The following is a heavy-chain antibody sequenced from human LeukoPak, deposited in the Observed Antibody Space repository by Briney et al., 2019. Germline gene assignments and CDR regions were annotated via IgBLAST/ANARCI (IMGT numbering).Heavy chain of an antibody. D-gene: IGHD6-19*01. Sequence: ASVKVSCKASGYTFTSYYMHWVRQAPGQGLEWMGVINPSGAKTNYAQKFQGRVTMTRDMSTSTLYMELSSLRSEDTAVYYCARDPRTITVAGIGVFDIWGQGTMVTVSS. J-gene: IGHJ3*02. CDR2: INPSGAKT. CDR1: GYTFTSYY. V-gene: IGHV1-46*01. CDR3: ARDPRTITVAGIGVFDI.